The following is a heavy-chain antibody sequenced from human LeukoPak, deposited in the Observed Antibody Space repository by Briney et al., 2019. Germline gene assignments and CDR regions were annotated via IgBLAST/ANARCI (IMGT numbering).Heavy chain of an antibody. CDR3: ARESGYSGYDRRYYFDY. CDR1: GFTFRIYA. J-gene: IGHJ4*02. V-gene: IGHV3-30-3*01. Sequence: GGSLRLSCAASGFTFRIYAIHWVRQAPGKGLEWAAVISYDGSNKNYADSVKGRFTISRDNSKNTLSLQMNSLRAEDTAVYYRARESGYSGYDRRYYFDYWGQGTLVTVSS. D-gene: IGHD5-12*01. CDR2: ISYDGSNK.